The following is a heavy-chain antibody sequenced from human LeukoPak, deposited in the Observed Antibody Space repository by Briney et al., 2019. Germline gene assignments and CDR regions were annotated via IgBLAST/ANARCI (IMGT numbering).Heavy chain of an antibody. V-gene: IGHV1-69*05. J-gene: IGHJ6*03. Sequence: SVKVSCKASGGTFSSYAISWVRQAPGQGLEWMGGIIPIFGTANYAQKFQGRVTITTDESTSTAYMELSSLRSEDTAVYYCASLDQPKYSSGWYPVKVEGYYMDVWGKGTTVTVSS. CDR1: GGTFSSYA. CDR3: ASLDQPKYSSGWYPVKVEGYYMDV. D-gene: IGHD6-19*01. CDR2: IIPIFGTA.